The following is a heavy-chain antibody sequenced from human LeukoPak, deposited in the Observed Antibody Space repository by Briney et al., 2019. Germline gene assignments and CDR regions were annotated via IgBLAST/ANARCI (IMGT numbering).Heavy chain of an antibody. V-gene: IGHV3-21*01. CDR2: ISSSSSYI. J-gene: IGHJ4*02. CDR3: AKYNPGESGFDY. CDR1: GFTFSSYS. Sequence: GGSLRLSCAASGFTFSSYSMNWVRQAPGKGLEWVSSISSSSSYIYYADSVKGRFTISRDNAKNSLYLQMNSLRAEDTAVYYCAKYNPGESGFDYWGQGTLVTVSS. D-gene: IGHD1-14*01.